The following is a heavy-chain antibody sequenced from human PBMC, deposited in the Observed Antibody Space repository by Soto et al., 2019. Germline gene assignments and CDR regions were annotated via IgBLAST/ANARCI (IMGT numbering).Heavy chain of an antibody. CDR1: GFTFSNYG. J-gene: IGHJ6*02. CDR3: ARDIESVTAKHFFYYYAMDV. D-gene: IGHD2-8*01. CDR2: VSANNGHT. V-gene: IGHV1-18*01. Sequence: ASVKVSCKASGFTFSNYGLNWVRQAPGQGLEWMGWVSANNGHTNYAQNLQGRVSMTTDTSTSTAYMELRGLTFDDTAVYYCARDIESVTAKHFFYYYAMDVWGQ.